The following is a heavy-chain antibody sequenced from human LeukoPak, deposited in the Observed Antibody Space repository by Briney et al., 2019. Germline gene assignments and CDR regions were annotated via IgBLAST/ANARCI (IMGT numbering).Heavy chain of an antibody. CDR3: ARGAAGLRLGELSFFDY. J-gene: IGHJ4*02. V-gene: IGHV1-2*04. CDR2: INPNSSGT. Sequence: ASVKVSCTASGYTFTGYYMHWVRQAPGQGLEWMGWINPNSSGTNYAQKFQGWVTMTRDTSISTAYMELSRLRSDDTAVYYCARGAAGLRLGELSFFDYWGQGTLVTVSS. CDR1: GYTFTGYY. D-gene: IGHD3-16*02.